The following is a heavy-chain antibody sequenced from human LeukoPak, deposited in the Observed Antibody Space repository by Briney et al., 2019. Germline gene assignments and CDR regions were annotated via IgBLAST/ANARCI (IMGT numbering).Heavy chain of an antibody. D-gene: IGHD6-19*01. J-gene: IGHJ4*02. CDR2: INSGGSST. CDR3: ARVRYSSAWYEE. V-gene: IGHV3-74*01. CDR1: AFTSSGYW. Sequence: PGGSLRLTCTASAFTSSGYWMHWVRQAPGKGLVWVSHINSGGSSTSYADSVKGRFTISRDNAKNTLYLQMDSLRAEDTAVYYCARVRYSSAWYEEWGQGTLVTVSS.